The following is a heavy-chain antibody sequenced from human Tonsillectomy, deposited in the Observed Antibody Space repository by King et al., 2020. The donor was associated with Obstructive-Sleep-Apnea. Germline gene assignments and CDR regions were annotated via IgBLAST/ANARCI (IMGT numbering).Heavy chain of an antibody. CDR2: IKQDGSDK. CDR1: GFTFSSYW. Sequence: VQLVESGGGLVQPGGSLRLSCAASGFTFSSYWMSWVRQAPGKGLEWVANIKQDGSDKYYVDSVKGRFTISRDNANNSLYLQMNSLRAEDTAVYYCARGDYFDSSGYYSPWGQGTLVTVSS. J-gene: IGHJ5*02. CDR3: ARGDYFDSSGYYSP. V-gene: IGHV3-7*03. D-gene: IGHD3-22*01.